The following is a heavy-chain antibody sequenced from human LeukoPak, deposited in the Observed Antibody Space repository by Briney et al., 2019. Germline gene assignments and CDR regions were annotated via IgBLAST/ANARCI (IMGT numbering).Heavy chain of an antibody. V-gene: IGHV1-24*01. CDR2: FDPEDGET. Sequence: ASVKVSCKVSGYTLTELSMHWVRQAPGKGPEWMGGFDPEDGETIYAQKFQGRVTMTEDTSTDTAYMELSSLRSEDTAVYYCATASPRTYYFDYWGQGTLVTVSS. J-gene: IGHJ4*02. D-gene: IGHD1-14*01. CDR3: ATASPRTYYFDY. CDR1: GYTLTELS.